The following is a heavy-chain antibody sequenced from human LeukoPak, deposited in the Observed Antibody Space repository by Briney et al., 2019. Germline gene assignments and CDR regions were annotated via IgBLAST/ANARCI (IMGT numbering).Heavy chain of an antibody. J-gene: IGHJ4*02. D-gene: IGHD3-3*01. V-gene: IGHV1-18*01. CDR3: ARGSSVFGVVSYYFDY. Sequence: ASVKVSCKASGYTFTSYGISWVRQAPGQGLEWMGWISAYNGNTNYAQKLQGRVTMTTDTSTSTAYMELRSLRSYDTAVYYCARGSSVFGVVSYYFDYWGQRTLVTVSS. CDR1: GYTFTSYG. CDR2: ISAYNGNT.